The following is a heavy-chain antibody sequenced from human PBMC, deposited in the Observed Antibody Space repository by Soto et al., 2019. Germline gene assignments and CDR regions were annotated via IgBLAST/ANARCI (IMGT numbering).Heavy chain of an antibody. CDR3: ARVGGSYCSGGSCPYYYYYGMDV. D-gene: IGHD2-15*01. V-gene: IGHV1-69*12. CDR2: IIPIFGTA. CDR1: GGTFSSYA. Sequence: QVQLVKSGAEVKKPGSSVKVSCKASGGTFSSYAISWVRQAPGQGLEWMGGIIPIFGTANYAQKFQGRVTITADESTSTAYMELSSLRSEDTAVYYCARVGGSYCSGGSCPYYYYYGMDVWGQGTTVTVSS. J-gene: IGHJ6*02.